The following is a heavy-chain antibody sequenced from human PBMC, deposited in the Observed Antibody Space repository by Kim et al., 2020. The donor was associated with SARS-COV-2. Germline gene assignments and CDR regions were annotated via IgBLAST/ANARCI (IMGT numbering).Heavy chain of an antibody. CDR3: TRQENGDYYYYYGMDV. D-gene: IGHD4-17*01. V-gene: IGHV3-73*01. J-gene: IGHJ6*02. Sequence: SVKGRFTISRDDSKNTAYLQMNSLKTEDTAVYYCTRQENGDYYYYYGMDVWGQGTTVTVSS.